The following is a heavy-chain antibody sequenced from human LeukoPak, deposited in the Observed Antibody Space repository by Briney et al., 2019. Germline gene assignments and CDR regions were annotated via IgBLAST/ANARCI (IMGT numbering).Heavy chain of an antibody. V-gene: IGHV3-74*01. J-gene: IGHJ4*02. CDR1: GFTFSSYW. Sequence: PGGSLRLSCAASGFTFSSYWMHWVRQAPGKGLVWVSRINSDGSSTSYADSVKGRFTISRDNAKNTLYLQMNSLRAEDTAVYYCARVGRVVPPPLDYWGQGTLVTVSS. CDR3: ARVGRVVPPPLDY. D-gene: IGHD3-3*01. CDR2: INSDGSST.